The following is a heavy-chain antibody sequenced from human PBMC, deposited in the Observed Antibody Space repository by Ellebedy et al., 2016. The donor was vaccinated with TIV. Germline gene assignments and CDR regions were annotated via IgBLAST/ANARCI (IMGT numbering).Heavy chain of an antibody. Sequence: GGSLRLSXAASGFTFSRHAMNWVRQAPGKGLEWVSAIAGTVGDTYYADSVKGRFTISRDNTKNLVYLQMNSLRVDGTAVYYCAKDLPNWANDYWGQGALVTVSS. CDR2: IAGTVGDT. V-gene: IGHV3-23*01. CDR1: GFTFSRHA. D-gene: IGHD7-27*01. CDR3: AKDLPNWANDY. J-gene: IGHJ4*02.